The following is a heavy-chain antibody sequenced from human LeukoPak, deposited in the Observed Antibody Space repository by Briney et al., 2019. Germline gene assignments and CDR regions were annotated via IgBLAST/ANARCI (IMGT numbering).Heavy chain of an antibody. J-gene: IGHJ5*02. CDR3: ARMYYDFGRGNWFDP. Sequence: PSETLSLACTVSGGSISSYYWSWIRQPPGKGLEGIWYIYYSGSTNYNPSLKSRVTISVDTSKNQFSLKLSSVTAADTAVYYCARMYYDFGRGNWFDPWGQGTLVTVSS. D-gene: IGHD3-3*01. CDR1: GGSISSYY. V-gene: IGHV4-59*08. CDR2: IYYSGST.